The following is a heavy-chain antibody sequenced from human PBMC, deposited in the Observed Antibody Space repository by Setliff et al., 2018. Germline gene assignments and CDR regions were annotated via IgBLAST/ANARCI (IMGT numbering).Heavy chain of an antibody. Sequence: PGGSLRLSCAASGFTFSTYSMHWVRQAPGKGLEWVSSIDSGGRTYYADSVKGRFTISRDNSKSTVYLQMNSLRAEDTAVYYCARGGVFGSSYFDLWGRGTLVTVSS. CDR3: ARGGVFGSSYFDL. CDR1: GFTFSTYS. CDR2: IDSGGRT. D-gene: IGHD3-10*01. J-gene: IGHJ2*01. V-gene: IGHV3-53*01.